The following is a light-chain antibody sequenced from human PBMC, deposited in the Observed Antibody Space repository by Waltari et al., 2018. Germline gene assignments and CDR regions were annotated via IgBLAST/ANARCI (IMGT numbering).Light chain of an antibody. CDR2: DAA. Sequence: EHVLTQSPATLSLSPGEPATLPCRASQNVGNSLAWYQHKPGQAPRLLIYDAANRPSGIPARFSGSGSGTDFTLTISSLEPDDFAVYYCQQRSNWHTFGQGTRLEIK. V-gene: IGKV3-11*01. CDR1: QNVGNS. CDR3: QQRSNWHT. J-gene: IGKJ2*01.